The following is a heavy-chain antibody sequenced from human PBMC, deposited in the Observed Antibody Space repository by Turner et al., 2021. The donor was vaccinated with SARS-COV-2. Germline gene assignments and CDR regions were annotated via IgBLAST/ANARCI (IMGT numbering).Heavy chain of an antibody. J-gene: IGHJ4*02. V-gene: IGHV1-8*01. D-gene: IGHD3-10*01. CDR3: ARTFTLMVRVDY. CDR2: MNPNSGNT. Sequence: QVQLVQSGAEVKKPGASVKVSCKASGYTFPSYDINWVRQATGQGLEWMGWMNPNSGNTGYAQKFKGRGNMTRNNSISTAYMELSSLRSEDTAVYYWARTFTLMVRVDYWGQGTLVTVSS. CDR1: GYTFPSYD.